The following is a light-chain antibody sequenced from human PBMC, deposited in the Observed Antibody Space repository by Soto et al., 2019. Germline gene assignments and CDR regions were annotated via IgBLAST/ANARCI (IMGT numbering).Light chain of an antibody. CDR1: QSVNSNY. CDR2: GAS. J-gene: IGKJ1*01. Sequence: EIVLTQSPGTLSLSPGERATLSCRASQSVNSNYLAWYQQKPGQAPRLVIYGASSRTTGIPDRFSGSGSGTDFTLTISRLEPEDFAVYYCQQYGSFPWTFGQGTKVDIK. V-gene: IGKV3-20*01. CDR3: QQYGSFPWT.